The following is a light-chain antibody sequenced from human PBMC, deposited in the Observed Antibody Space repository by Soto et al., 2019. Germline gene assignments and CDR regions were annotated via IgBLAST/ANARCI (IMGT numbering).Light chain of an antibody. CDR1: TGAVTTGHY. Sequence: QAVVTQEPSLTVSPGGTVTLTCGSNTGAVTTGHYPYWFQQKPGQAPRTLIYDKNNKHSWTPARFSGSLLGGKAALTLSGAQPEDEADYYCLLSYRGVGVFGGGTKVTVL. CDR3: LLSYRGVGV. J-gene: IGLJ2*01. CDR2: DKN. V-gene: IGLV7-46*01.